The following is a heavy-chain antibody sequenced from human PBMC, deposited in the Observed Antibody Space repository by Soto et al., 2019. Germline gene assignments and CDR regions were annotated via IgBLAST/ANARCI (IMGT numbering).Heavy chain of an antibody. D-gene: IGHD2-15*01. Sequence: GESVKVTCKAYGDTVTSYTMTWVRQAPGQRLEWMGWINPDNGNKKSSQKFQERVIITRDQSASTAYMDLSSLRSEETALYYWARGIATGTLDPWRQGTLVTVTS. CDR3: ARGIATGTLDP. J-gene: IGHJ5*02. V-gene: IGHV1-3*01. CDR2: INPDNGNK. CDR1: GDTVTSYT.